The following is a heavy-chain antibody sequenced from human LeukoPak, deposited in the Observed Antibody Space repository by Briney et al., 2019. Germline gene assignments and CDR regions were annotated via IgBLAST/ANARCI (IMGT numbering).Heavy chain of an antibody. Sequence: SETLSLTCTVSGGSISNYFWSWIRQPPGKGLECIGYIYYSDSTNYNPSLKSRVTVSVDTSKNQFSLKLSSVTAADTAVYYCARDGVVPWGQGTLVTVSS. D-gene: IGHD2-2*01. J-gene: IGHJ4*02. CDR3: ARDGVVP. V-gene: IGHV4-59*01. CDR1: GGSISNYF. CDR2: IYYSDST.